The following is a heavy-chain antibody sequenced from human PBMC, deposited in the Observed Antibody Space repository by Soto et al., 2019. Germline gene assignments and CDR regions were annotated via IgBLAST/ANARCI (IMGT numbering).Heavy chain of an antibody. J-gene: IGHJ4*02. CDR3: VIDLGYFDF. CDR1: AGTFNNHS. V-gene: IGHV1-69*02. Sequence: QVQLVQSGTEVKKPGSSVAVSCQASAGTFNNHSLSWVRQAPGQGLEWMGRSIPILGRADYSQKIQGRLTLTVDKSTSTADMELSSVTSDVTAVYYCVIDLGYFDFWGQGTLVTVSS. CDR2: SIPILGRA. D-gene: IGHD2-15*01.